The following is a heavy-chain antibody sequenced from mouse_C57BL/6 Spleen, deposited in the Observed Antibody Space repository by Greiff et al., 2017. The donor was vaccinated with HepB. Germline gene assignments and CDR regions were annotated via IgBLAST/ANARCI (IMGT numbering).Heavy chain of an antibody. CDR2: IYPRDGST. V-gene: IGHV1-78*01. CDR1: GYTFTDHT. Sequence: VQLQQSDAELVKPGASVKISCKVSGYTFTDHTIHWMKQRPEQGLEWIGYIYPRDGSTKYNEKFKGKATLTADKSSSTAYMQLNSLTSEDSAVYFCARRNGYCPLYWYFDVWGTGTTVTVSS. D-gene: IGHD2-3*01. CDR3: ARRNGYCPLYWYFDV. J-gene: IGHJ1*03.